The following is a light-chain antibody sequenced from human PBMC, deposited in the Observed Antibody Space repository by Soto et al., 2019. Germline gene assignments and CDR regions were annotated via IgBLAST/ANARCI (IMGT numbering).Light chain of an antibody. Sequence: EIVMTQSPATLSVSPGERATLSCRASQNINSYLAWYQQKPGQAPRXLIYATSNRATGIPARFSGSGSGTDLTISISSLEPEDFEVYYCQQRSSWPFTFGPGTKVDIK. V-gene: IGKV3-11*01. CDR1: QNINSY. J-gene: IGKJ3*01. CDR3: QQRSSWPFT. CDR2: ATS.